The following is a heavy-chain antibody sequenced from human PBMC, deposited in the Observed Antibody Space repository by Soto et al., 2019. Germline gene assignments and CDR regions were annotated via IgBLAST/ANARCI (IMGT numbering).Heavy chain of an antibody. J-gene: IGHJ6*02. CDR3: TTEGV. V-gene: IGHV3-30*03. CDR2: ISYDGTNK. CDR1: GFTFSSYG. Sequence: GGSLRLSCAASGFTFSSYGMHWVRQAPGKGLEWVAVISYDGTNKFYADSVKGRFTISRDNSKSTLYLQMDSLRGEDMAMYYCTTEGVWGQGTTVTVSS.